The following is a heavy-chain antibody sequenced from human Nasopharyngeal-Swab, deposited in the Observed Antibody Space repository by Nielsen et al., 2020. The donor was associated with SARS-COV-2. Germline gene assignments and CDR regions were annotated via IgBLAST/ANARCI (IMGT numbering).Heavy chain of an antibody. V-gene: IGHV1-3*01. CDR3: ARDVGPEIAVAGLFYYYYYMDV. D-gene: IGHD6-19*01. CDR2: INAGNGKT. Sequence: ASVKVSCKASGYTFTSYAMHWVRQAPGQRLEWMGWINAGNGKTKYSQKFQGRVTITRDTSASTAYMELSSLRSEDTAVYYCARDVGPEIAVAGLFYYYYYMDVWGKGTTVTVSS. CDR1: GYTFTSYA. J-gene: IGHJ6*03.